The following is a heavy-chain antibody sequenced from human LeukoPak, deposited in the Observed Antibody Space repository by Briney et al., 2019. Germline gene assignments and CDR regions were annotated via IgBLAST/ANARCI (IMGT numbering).Heavy chain of an antibody. CDR1: GGSISSSSVY. D-gene: IGHD5-18*01. CDR3: ARGGGYSYGYAFDI. J-gene: IGHJ3*02. CDR2: ISYSGSTT. Sequence: SETLSLTCTVSGGSISSSSVYWGWIRQPPGKGLEWIATISYSGSTTSYNPSLKSRVTISVDTSKNQFSLKLNSVTAADTAVFYCARGGGYSYGYAFDIWGQGTMVTVS. V-gene: IGHV4-39*01.